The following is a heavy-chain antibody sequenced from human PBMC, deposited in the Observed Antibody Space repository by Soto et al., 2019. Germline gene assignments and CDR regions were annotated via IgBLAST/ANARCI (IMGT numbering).Heavy chain of an antibody. Sequence: QVQLVQSGAEVKTPGASVKVSCKASGYNFIDYDINWMRQSTGQGLEWMGWMTPNSGNTGYAQKFQGRVTLTRDTSIGTAYMELSSLKTEDTAVYYCSRNPYGSGLFDPWGQGTLVTVSS. CDR2: MTPNSGNT. D-gene: IGHD6-19*01. J-gene: IGHJ5*02. CDR1: GYNFIDYD. CDR3: SRNPYGSGLFDP. V-gene: IGHV1-8*01.